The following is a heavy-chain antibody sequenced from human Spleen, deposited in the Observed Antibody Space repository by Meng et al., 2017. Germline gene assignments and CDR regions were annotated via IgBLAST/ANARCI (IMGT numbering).Heavy chain of an antibody. D-gene: IGHD2-15*01. CDR1: GYTFTDFY. J-gene: IGHJ4*02. CDR2: IIPIFGST. V-gene: IGHV1-69*13. CDR3: WGYGY. Sequence: SVKVSCKASGYTFTDFYMNWVRQAPGQGLEWVGAIIPIFGSTNYAQKFRGRVTITADESTSTVYMELSSLRSEDTAVYYCWGYGYWGQGTLVTVSS.